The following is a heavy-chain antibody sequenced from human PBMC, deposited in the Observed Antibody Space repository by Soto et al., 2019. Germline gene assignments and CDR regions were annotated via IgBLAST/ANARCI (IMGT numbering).Heavy chain of an antibody. CDR2: IIPIFGTA. V-gene: IGHV1-69*14. Sequence: QVQLVQSGAEVTKPGSSVKVSCKASGGTFSSYAISWVRQAPGQGLEWMGGIIPIFGTANYAQKFQGRVRITADKSTSKASMELSSLRSEDTAVYYCARESRYCSGGSCYFLPGIDYWGQGTLVTVSS. J-gene: IGHJ4*02. CDR3: ARESRYCSGGSCYFLPGIDY. D-gene: IGHD2-15*01. CDR1: GGTFSSYA.